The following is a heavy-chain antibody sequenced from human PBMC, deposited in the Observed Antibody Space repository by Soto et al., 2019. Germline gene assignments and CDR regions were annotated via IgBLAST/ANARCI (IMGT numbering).Heavy chain of an antibody. CDR2: ISGSGGST. V-gene: IGHV3-23*01. J-gene: IGHJ4*02. D-gene: IGHD1-26*01. CDR3: AKEAGGGATAFDY. Sequence: EVQLLESGGGLVQPGGSLRLSCAASGFTFSIYAMSWVRQAPGKGLEWVSGISGSGGSTYYAGSVKGRFTISRDNSKNTLYLQMNSLRAEDTAVYYGAKEAGGGATAFDYWGQGTLVTVSS. CDR1: GFTFSIYA.